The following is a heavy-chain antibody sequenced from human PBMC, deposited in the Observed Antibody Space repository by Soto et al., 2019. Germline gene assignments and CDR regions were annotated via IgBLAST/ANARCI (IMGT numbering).Heavy chain of an antibody. J-gene: IGHJ4*02. CDR3: TTDYYSTMIVVRFDY. D-gene: IGHD3-22*01. Sequence: EVQLVESGGGLVKPGESLRLSCAASGFTFTNAWINWVRQAPGKGLEWVGRIKSKIDGGTTDFAAPVKGRFAISRDNSQNMVYLQMTSLKIEDTAVYFCTTDYYSTMIVVRFDYWGQGTLVTVSS. CDR1: GFTFTNAW. V-gene: IGHV3-15*07. CDR2: IKSKIDGGTT.